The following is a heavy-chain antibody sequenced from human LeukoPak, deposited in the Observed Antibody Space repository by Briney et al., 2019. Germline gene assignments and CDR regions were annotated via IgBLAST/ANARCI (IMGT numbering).Heavy chain of an antibody. CDR1: GFTFSSYG. J-gene: IGHJ4*02. Sequence: GGSLRLSCAASGFTFSSYGMHWVRKAPGKGLEWVAVISYDGSNKYYADSVKGRFTISRDNSKNTLYLQMNSLRAEDTAVYYCAKGKWERLPFDYWGQGTLVTVSS. CDR2: ISYDGSNK. D-gene: IGHD1-26*01. V-gene: IGHV3-30*18. CDR3: AKGKWERLPFDY.